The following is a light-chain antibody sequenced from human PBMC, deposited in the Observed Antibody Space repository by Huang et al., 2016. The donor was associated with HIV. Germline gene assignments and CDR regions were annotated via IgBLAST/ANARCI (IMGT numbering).Light chain of an antibody. CDR1: QSVRSN. CDR3: QQYNNWPPLT. CDR2: GAS. Sequence: EIVMTQSPATLSVSPGERATLSCRASQSVRSNLAWYQQKPGQAPRLLIYGASTRAHGIPARFSGSGAGTEFTLTISSLQSEDFAVYYCQQYNNWPPLTFGGGTKVEIK. V-gene: IGKV3-15*01. J-gene: IGKJ4*01.